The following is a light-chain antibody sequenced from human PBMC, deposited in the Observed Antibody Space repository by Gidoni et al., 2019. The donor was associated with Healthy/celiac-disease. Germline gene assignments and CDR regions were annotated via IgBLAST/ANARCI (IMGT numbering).Light chain of an antibody. J-gene: IGKJ2*01. CDR2: GAS. V-gene: IGKV3-20*01. Sequence: IVLTQSRGTLSLSPGERATLSCRASQSVSSSYLAWYQQKPGQAPRLLIYGASSRATGIPDRFSGSVSGTDFTLTISRLEPEDFAVYYCQQYGSSPYTFGQGTKLEIK. CDR3: QQYGSSPYT. CDR1: QSVSSSY.